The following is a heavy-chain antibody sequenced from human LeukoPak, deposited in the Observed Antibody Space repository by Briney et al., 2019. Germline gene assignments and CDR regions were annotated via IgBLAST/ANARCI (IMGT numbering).Heavy chain of an antibody. V-gene: IGHV3-7*01. CDR3: ARGRDTLIVVVPPGY. CDR1: GFTFSTYW. Sequence: GGSLRLSCAASGFTFSTYWMSWVRQAPGKGLEWVANINQDGSEKYYVDSVRDRFTISRDNAKNSLYLQMNSLRAEDTAVYYCARGRDTLIVVVPPGYRGQGTLVTVSS. J-gene: IGHJ4*02. CDR2: INQDGSEK. D-gene: IGHD3-22*01.